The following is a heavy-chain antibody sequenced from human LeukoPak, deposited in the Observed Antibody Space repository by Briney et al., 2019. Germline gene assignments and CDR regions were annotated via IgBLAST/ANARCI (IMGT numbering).Heavy chain of an antibody. CDR1: GFTFSDYW. Sequence: GGSLRLSCVVSGFTFSDYWMHWVRQAPGKGLVWVSRINSDGSTTTYADSVKGRFTISRDNAKNTLHLQMNSLRAEDTAVYYCARDMEMATISGFDYWGQGTLVTVSS. J-gene: IGHJ4*02. D-gene: IGHD5-24*01. CDR3: ARDMEMATISGFDY. CDR2: INSDGSTT. V-gene: IGHV3-74*01.